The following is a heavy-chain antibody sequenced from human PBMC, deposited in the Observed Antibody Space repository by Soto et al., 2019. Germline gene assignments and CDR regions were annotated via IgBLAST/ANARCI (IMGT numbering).Heavy chain of an antibody. CDR3: ARAAVKLGATLFDS. Sequence: LSLTCAVSGGSLRGHYWSWIRQSPERGLEWIGEINHSGFTNYNPTLKSRVTISRDASKNQFSLRLSSMTAADSAVYFCARAAVKLGATLFDSWGQGTLVTVSS. J-gene: IGHJ4*02. V-gene: IGHV4-34*01. CDR2: INHSGFT. D-gene: IGHD1-26*01. CDR1: GGSLRGHY.